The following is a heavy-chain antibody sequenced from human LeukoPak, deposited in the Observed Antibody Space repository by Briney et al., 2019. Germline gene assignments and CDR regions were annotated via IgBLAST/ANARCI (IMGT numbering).Heavy chain of an antibody. CDR1: GDSVSSNSAA. J-gene: IGHJ5*02. CDR2: TYYRSKWYN. Sequence: SQTLSLTCAISGDSVSSNSAAWNWIRQSPSRGLEWLGRTYYRSKWYNDYAVSVKSRITINPDTSKNQFSLQLNSVTPEDTAVYYCARAAQPWYYDCSGLGYWFDPWGQGTLVTVSS. V-gene: IGHV6-1*01. D-gene: IGHD3-22*01. CDR3: ARAAQPWYYDCSGLGYWFDP.